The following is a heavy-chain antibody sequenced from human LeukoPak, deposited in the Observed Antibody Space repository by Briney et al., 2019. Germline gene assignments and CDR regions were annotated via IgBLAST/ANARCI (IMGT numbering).Heavy chain of an antibody. D-gene: IGHD3-16*01. CDR3: ARHRFGSTRFDP. Sequence: SETLSLTCIVSGGSISNYYWSWFGQPPGKGLEGIGYIYQSGATSYNTSRRSRVTISIDMSKTQHSLKRGSVPAADTAVYYCARHRFGSTRFDPWGQGTLVTVSS. V-gene: IGHV4-59*08. CDR2: IYQSGAT. J-gene: IGHJ5*02. CDR1: GGSISNYY.